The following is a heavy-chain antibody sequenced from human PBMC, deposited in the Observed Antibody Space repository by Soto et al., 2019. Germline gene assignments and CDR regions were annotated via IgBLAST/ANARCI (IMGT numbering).Heavy chain of an antibody. CDR3: ARAEGGDYYYYYGMDV. V-gene: IGHV1-46*01. D-gene: IGHD1-26*01. CDR2: INPSGGST. CDR1: GYTFTSYY. Sequence: ASVKVSCKASGYTFTSYYMHWVRQAPGQGLEWMGIINPSGGSTSYAQKFQGRVTMTRDTSTSTVYMELSSLRSEDTAVYYCARAEGGDYYYYYGMDVWGQGTTVTVSS. J-gene: IGHJ6*02.